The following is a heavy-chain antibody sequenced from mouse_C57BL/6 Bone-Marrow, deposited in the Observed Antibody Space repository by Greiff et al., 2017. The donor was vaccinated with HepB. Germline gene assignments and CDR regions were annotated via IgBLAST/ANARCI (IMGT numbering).Heavy chain of an antibody. CDR2: IHPNSGST. J-gene: IGHJ4*01. CDR1: GYTFTSYW. D-gene: IGHD1-1*01. Sequence: QVQLQQPGAELVKPGASVKLSCKASGYTFTSYWMHWVKQRPGQGLEWIGMIHPNSGSTNYNEKFKSKATLTVDKSSSTAYMQLSSLTSEDSAVYYCAREGVVTYAMDYWGQGTTLTVSS. V-gene: IGHV1-64*01. CDR3: AREGVVTYAMDY.